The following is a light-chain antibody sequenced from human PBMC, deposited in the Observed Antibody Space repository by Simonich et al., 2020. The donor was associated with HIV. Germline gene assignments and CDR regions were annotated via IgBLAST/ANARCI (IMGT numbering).Light chain of an antibody. CDR2: GAS. CDR1: HDITNY. V-gene: IGKV1-33*01. Sequence: DIQMTQSPSSLPASVGDRVTITCQASHDITNYLNWYQQKPGKAPKLLIYGASNLETGVPARFNGTGCGTDFTFTINSLQPEDIATYYCQQYDNLPWTFGRGTKVEIK. CDR3: QQYDNLPWT. J-gene: IGKJ1*01.